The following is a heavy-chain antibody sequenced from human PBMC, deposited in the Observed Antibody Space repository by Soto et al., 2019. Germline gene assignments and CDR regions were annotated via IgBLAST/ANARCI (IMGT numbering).Heavy chain of an antibody. CDR1: GFTFSSYW. Sequence: EVQLVESGGGLVQPGGSLRLSCVDSGFTFSSYWMSWVRQAPVKGLEWVGNIKQDGSEENYADSVKGRFTISRDNAKNSMYLAKDSPGVEDTGVYYWGRIAASGRGRDVWGQGTTVVVS. CDR2: IKQDGSEE. V-gene: IGHV3-7*01. D-gene: IGHD6-13*01. CDR3: GRIAASGRGRDV. J-gene: IGHJ6*01.